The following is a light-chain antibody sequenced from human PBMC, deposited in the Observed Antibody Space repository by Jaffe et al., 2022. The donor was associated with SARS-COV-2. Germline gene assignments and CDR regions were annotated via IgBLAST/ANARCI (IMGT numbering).Light chain of an antibody. J-gene: IGKJ1*01. CDR1: QSISGSF. V-gene: IGKV3-20*01. Sequence: EIVLTQSPGTLSLSPGERATLSCRASQSISGSFLAWYQQRPGQAPRLLIYRASSRATGIPDRFSGSGSGTDFTLTISRLEPEDFAVYYCQQYGTSPLWTFGQGTKVEIK. CDR3: QQYGTSPLWT. CDR2: RAS.